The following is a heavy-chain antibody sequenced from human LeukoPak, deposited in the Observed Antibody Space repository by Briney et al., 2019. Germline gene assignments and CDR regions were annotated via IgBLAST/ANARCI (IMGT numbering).Heavy chain of an antibody. CDR3: ARQSSTSCYIDY. D-gene: IGHD2-2*02. CDR1: GGSISSSSYY. V-gene: IGHV4-39*01. CDR2: IYYSGST. Sequence: SQTLSLTCTVSGGSISSSSYYWGWIRQPPGKGLEWIGSIYYSGSTFYNPSLKSRVTISVDTSKNQFSLKLSSVTATDTAVYFCARQSSTSCYIDYWGQGTLVAVSS. J-gene: IGHJ4*02.